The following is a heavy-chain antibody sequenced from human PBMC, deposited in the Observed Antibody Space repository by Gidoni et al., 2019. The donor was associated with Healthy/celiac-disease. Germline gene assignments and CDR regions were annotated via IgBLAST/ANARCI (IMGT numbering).Heavy chain of an antibody. D-gene: IGHD6-13*01. V-gene: IGHV4-59*01. CDR3: ARVAFTGYSSSWYYFDY. Sequence: QVQLQESGPGLVKPSETLSLTCTVSGGSISSYYWSWIRQPPGKGLEWIGYIYYSGSTNYNPSLKRRVTLSVDTSKSQFSLKLSSVTAADTAVYYCARVAFTGYSSSWYYFDYWGQGTLVTVSS. CDR1: GGSISSYY. CDR2: IYYSGST. J-gene: IGHJ4*02.